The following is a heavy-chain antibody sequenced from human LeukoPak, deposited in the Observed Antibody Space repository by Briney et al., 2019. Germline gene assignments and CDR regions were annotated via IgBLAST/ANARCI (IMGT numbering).Heavy chain of an antibody. J-gene: IGHJ4*02. Sequence: GGSLRLSCAASGFTFSDYSMNWVRQAPGKGLEWVSYISSSSSTVYYADSVKGRFTISRDNAKNSLYLQMNSLRAEDTAVYYCAREGIAVAGTGSYFDNWGQGTLVTVSS. V-gene: IGHV3-48*04. CDR2: ISSSSSTV. D-gene: IGHD6-19*01. CDR1: GFTFSDYS. CDR3: AREGIAVAGTGSYFDN.